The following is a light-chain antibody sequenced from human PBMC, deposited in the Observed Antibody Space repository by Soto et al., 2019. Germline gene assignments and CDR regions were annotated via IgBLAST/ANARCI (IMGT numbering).Light chain of an antibody. CDR3: SSYIPTSVLYV. J-gene: IGLJ1*01. V-gene: IGLV2-14*01. CDR1: SSDVGNYKY. Sequence: QSVLTQPASVSGSPGQSITISCTGTSSDVGNYKYVSWYQQHPGKAPKLMIYEVSNRPSGVSNRFSGSKSGNTASLTISGLQAEDETDYYCSSYIPTSVLYVFGTGTKVTVL. CDR2: EVS.